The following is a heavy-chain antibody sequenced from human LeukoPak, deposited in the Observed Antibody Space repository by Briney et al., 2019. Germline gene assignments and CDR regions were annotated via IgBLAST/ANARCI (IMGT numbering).Heavy chain of an antibody. V-gene: IGHV4-59*01. D-gene: IGHD6-13*01. J-gene: IGHJ5*02. Sequence: SETLSLTCTVSGGSISSYYWSWIRQPPGQGLEWIVDIYYSGSTNYNPSLKSRVTISVDTSKNQCSLKLSSVTAADTAVYYCARGASSSWYGNNWFDPWGQGTLVTVSS. CDR1: GGSISSYY. CDR2: IYYSGST. CDR3: ARGASSSWYGNNWFDP.